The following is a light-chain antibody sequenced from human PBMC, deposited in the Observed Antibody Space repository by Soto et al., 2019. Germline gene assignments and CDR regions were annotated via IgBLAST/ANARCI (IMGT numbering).Light chain of an antibody. J-gene: IGLJ2*01. CDR2: QNS. V-gene: IGLV3-1*01. CDR3: QAWDSSAAV. CDR1: KLGDKY. Sequence: SYELTQPPSVSVSPGQTASITCSGDKLGDKYAYWYQQKPGQSPVMVICQNSKRPSGIPERFSGSNSGNTATLTISGTQAMDEADYYCQAWDSSAAVFGGGTKLTVL.